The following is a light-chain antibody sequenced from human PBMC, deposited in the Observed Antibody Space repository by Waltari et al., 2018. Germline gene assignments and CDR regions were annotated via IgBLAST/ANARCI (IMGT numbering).Light chain of an antibody. CDR1: SSDVGGHNH. J-gene: IGLJ3*02. V-gene: IGLV2-11*01. Sequence: QSALTQPRSVSGSPGQSVAISCTGTSSDVGGHNHVSWYQQHPGKAPKVIIRDVNNRPAGVPDRFSGSRSGNTASLTISGLQAEDEADYYCLAYAGSPWVFGGGTKLTVL. CDR3: LAYAGSPWV. CDR2: DVN.